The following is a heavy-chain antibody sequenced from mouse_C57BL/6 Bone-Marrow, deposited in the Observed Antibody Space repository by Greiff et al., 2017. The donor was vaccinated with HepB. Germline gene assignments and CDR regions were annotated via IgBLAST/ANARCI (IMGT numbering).Heavy chain of an antibody. J-gene: IGHJ4*01. CDR1: GYTFTEYT. CDR2: FYPGSGSI. CDR3: ARHEADYGSSYAMDY. V-gene: IGHV1-62-2*01. Sequence: QVHVKQPGAELVKPGASVKLSCKASGYTFTEYTIHWVKQRSGQGLEWIGWFYPGSGSIKYNEKFKDKATLTADKSSSTVYMELSRLTSEDSAVYFCARHEADYGSSYAMDYWGQGTSVTVSS. D-gene: IGHD1-1*01.